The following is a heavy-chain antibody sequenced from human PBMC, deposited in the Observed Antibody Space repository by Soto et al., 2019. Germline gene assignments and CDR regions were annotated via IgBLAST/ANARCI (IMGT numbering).Heavy chain of an antibody. CDR3: ARAFTSMGLFDY. CDR2: LYYSGPT. D-gene: IGHD5-18*01. CDR1: GGSISSGGYS. J-gene: IGHJ4*02. Sequence: SQTLSLTCSVSGGSISSGGYSCRWIRQPPVQGLEWIGYLYYSGPTYSNPSLKSRVSISGDWSKNQFSLKLNSVTAADTAVYYCARAFTSMGLFDYWGPGTMVTVSS. V-gene: IGHV4-30-2*01.